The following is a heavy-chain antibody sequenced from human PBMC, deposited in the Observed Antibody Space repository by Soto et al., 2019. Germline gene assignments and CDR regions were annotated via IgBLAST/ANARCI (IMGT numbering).Heavy chain of an antibody. D-gene: IGHD5-12*01. V-gene: IGHV4-34*01. CDR3: ARHLSETGYDLNY. CDR1: GGSFSGYY. Sequence: SETLSLTCAVYGGSFSGYYWSWIRQPPGKGLEWIGDINHSGSTNYNPSLKSRVTISVDTSKNQFSLNLSSVTAADTAVYYCARHLSETGYDLNYWGQGTLVTVSS. CDR2: INHSGST. J-gene: IGHJ4*02.